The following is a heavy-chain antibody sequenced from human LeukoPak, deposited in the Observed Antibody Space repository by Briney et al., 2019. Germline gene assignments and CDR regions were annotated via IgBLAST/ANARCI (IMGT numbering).Heavy chain of an antibody. CDR2: ISSSSSTI. D-gene: IGHD6-19*01. CDR3: ARAAVAGSDSEFDY. Sequence: GGSLRLPCAASGFTFRVYYMNGVPGAPGKGREGVSYISSSSSTIYYADSVKGRFTISRDNAKNSLYLQMNSLRAEDTAVYYCARAAVAGSDSEFDYWGQGTLVTVSS. V-gene: IGHV3-11*01. J-gene: IGHJ4*02. CDR1: GFTFRVYY.